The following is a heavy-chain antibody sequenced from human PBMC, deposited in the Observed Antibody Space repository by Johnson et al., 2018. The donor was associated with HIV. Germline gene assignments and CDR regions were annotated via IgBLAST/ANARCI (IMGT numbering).Heavy chain of an antibody. D-gene: IGHD3-3*01. Sequence: VHLVESGGGVVQPGRSLRLSCAASGFTFSSYAMSWVRQAPGKGLEWVSAISGSGGSTYYADSVKGRFTISRDNSKNTLYLQMNSLIAEDTAVYYCAKMGTGRSKIQFLEWLPIPHAFDIWGQGTMVTVSS. CDR3: AKMGTGRSKIQFLEWLPIPHAFDI. J-gene: IGHJ3*02. V-gene: IGHV3-23*04. CDR1: GFTFSSYA. CDR2: ISGSGGST.